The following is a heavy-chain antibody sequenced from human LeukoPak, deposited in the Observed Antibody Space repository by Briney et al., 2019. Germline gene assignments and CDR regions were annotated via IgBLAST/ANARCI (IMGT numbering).Heavy chain of an antibody. CDR3: ARDPYGSGSYYKY. CDR1: GFTFSSYG. Sequence: GGSLRLPCAASGFTFSSYGMHWVRQAPGKGLEWVAVIWYDGSNKYYADSVKGRFTISRDNSKNTLYLQMNSLKAEDAAVYYCARDPYGSGSYYKYWGQGTLVTVSS. CDR2: IWYDGSNK. J-gene: IGHJ4*02. V-gene: IGHV3-33*01. D-gene: IGHD3-10*01.